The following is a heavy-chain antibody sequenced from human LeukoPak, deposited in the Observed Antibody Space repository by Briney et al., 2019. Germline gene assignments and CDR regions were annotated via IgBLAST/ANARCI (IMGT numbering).Heavy chain of an antibody. V-gene: IGHV3-30*02. J-gene: IGHJ4*02. CDR1: GISLSNSG. Sequence: GGSLRLSCAASGISLSNSGMHWVRQATGKGLEWVAFIRYDGSDKYYADSVKGRFTISRDISKNTLFLQMNSLRAEDTAVYYCAKVPYYDSSGYYDYWGRGTLVTVSS. D-gene: IGHD3-22*01. CDR3: AKVPYYDSSGYYDY. CDR2: IRYDGSDK.